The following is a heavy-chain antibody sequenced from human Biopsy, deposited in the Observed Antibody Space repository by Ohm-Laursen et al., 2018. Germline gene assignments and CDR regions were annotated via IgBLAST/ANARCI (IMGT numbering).Heavy chain of an antibody. CDR1: GFSFSNNY. D-gene: IGHD2-15*01. V-gene: IGHV3-72*01. Sequence: SLRLSCSAPGFSFSNNYMDWVRKAPGKGLEWVGRIRDKAKGSTTDYAASVKGRFTISRDDSKNSLYLQMNSLKTEDTALYYCARAGRYCSGGGCYSWFDSWGQGTLVTVSS. CDR2: IRDKAKGSTT. CDR3: ARAGRYCSGGGCYSWFDS. J-gene: IGHJ5*01.